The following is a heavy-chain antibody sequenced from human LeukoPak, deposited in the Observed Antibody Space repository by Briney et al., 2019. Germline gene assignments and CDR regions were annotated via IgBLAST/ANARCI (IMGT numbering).Heavy chain of an antibody. CDR3: ARPGGGYCSGGSCYDY. Sequence: SVKVSCKASGGTFISYAISWVRQAPGQGLEWMGRIIPILGIANYAQKFQGRVTITADKSTSTAYMELSSLRSEDTAVYYCARPGGGYCSGGSCYDYWGQGTLVTVSS. J-gene: IGHJ4*02. V-gene: IGHV1-69*04. CDR2: IIPILGIA. CDR1: GGTFISYA. D-gene: IGHD2-15*01.